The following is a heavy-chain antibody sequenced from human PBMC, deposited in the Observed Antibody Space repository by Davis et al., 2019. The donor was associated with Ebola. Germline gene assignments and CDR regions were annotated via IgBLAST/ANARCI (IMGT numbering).Heavy chain of an antibody. CDR2: IDWDDDK. D-gene: IGHD1-26*01. CDR3: ARMGMNSGYYYYMDV. CDR1: GFSLSTSGMC. J-gene: IGHJ6*03. Sequence: SGPTLVKPTQTLTLTCTFSGFSLSTSGMCVSWIRQPPGKALEWLALIDWDDDKYYSTSLKTRLTISKDTSKNQVVLTMTNMDPVDTATYYCARMGMNSGYYYYMDVWGKGTTVTVSS. V-gene: IGHV2-70*01.